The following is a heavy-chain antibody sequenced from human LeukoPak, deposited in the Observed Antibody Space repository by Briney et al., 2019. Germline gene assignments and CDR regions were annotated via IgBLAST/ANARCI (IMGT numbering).Heavy chain of an antibody. CDR1: GYTFTSYD. Sequence: ASVKVSCKASGYTFTSYDINWVRQATGQGLEWMGWMNPNSGNTGYAQKFQGRVTMTRNTSISTAYMELSSLRSEDTAVYYCARVGIAAAQYGYWGQGTLVTVSS. CDR3: ARVGIAAAQYGY. V-gene: IGHV1-8*01. D-gene: IGHD6-13*01. J-gene: IGHJ4*02. CDR2: MNPNSGNT.